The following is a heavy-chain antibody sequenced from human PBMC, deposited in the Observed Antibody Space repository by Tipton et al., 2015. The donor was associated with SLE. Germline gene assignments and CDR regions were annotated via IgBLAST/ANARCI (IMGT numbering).Heavy chain of an antibody. D-gene: IGHD6-6*01. CDR2: IYYSGST. Sequence: TLSLTCTVSGGSISSSSYYWGWIRQPPGKGLEWIGSIYYSGSTYYNPSLKSRVTISVDTSKNQFSLKLSSVTAADTAVYYCAREGEYSSSAVDYWGQGTLVTVSS. CDR3: AREGEYSSSAVDY. V-gene: IGHV4-39*02. J-gene: IGHJ4*02. CDR1: GGSISSSSYY.